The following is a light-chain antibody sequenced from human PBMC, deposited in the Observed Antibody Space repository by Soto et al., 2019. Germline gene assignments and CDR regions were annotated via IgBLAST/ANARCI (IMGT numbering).Light chain of an antibody. V-gene: IGKV3-20*01. CDR3: QQYGSSPLT. J-gene: IGKJ4*01. CDR2: AAS. Sequence: IVLTQSPGTLSLSPGERATLSCRSSQSVSSNYLAWYHQKPGQAPRLLIHAASRRAYGIPDRFSGSGSGTDFTLTISRLEPQEFAVYYCQQYGSSPLTFGGGTKVEIK. CDR1: QSVSSNY.